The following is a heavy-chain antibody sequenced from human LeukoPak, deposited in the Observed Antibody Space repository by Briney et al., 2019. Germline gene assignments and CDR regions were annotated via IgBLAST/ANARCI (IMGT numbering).Heavy chain of an antibody. CDR3: ANLGANTRISGDY. CDR2: ISSSGSTI. V-gene: IGHV3-48*03. CDR1: GFTFSSYE. Sequence: AGGSLRLSCAASGFTFSSYEMNWVRQAPGKGLEWVSYISSSGSTIYYADSVKGRFTISRDNAKNSLYLQMNSLRAEDTAVYYCANLGANTRISGDYWGQGTLVTVSS. J-gene: IGHJ4*02. D-gene: IGHD1-14*01.